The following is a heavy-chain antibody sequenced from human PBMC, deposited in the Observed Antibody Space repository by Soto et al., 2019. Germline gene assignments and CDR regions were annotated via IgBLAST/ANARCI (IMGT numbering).Heavy chain of an antibody. CDR2: ISGSGAST. Sequence: GSLRLSCAASGFTFSYYAMTWVRQAPGKGLEWVSAISGSGASTYYADSVKGRFTISRDNSKNTVYLQLNSLRAEDTAVYYCAKQRSATPVAGPNYWGQGILVTVSS. J-gene: IGHJ4*02. CDR1: GFTFSYYA. CDR3: AKQRSATPVAGPNY. D-gene: IGHD6-19*01. V-gene: IGHV3-23*01.